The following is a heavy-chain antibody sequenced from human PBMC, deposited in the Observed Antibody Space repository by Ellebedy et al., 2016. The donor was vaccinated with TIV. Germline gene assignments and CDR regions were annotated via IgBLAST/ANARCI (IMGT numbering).Heavy chain of an antibody. CDR2: IKEDGSDI. Sequence: GESLKISCAASGFTFDTYWMAWVRQTPGKGLEWVASIKEDGSDIYYLDSVRGRFTISRDNAKNSVYLQMDSLRAEDTAVYYCGSGASDVDHWGQGALVTVSS. CDR3: GSGASDVDH. V-gene: IGHV3-7*01. J-gene: IGHJ4*02. CDR1: GFTFDTYW. D-gene: IGHD2-2*01.